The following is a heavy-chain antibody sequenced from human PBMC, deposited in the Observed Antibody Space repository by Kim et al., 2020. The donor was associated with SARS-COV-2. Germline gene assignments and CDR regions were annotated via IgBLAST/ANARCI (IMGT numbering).Heavy chain of an antibody. D-gene: IGHD6-13*01. CDR1: GFTFSDYR. CDR2: ITGRSSFI. J-gene: IGHJ4*02. Sequence: GGSLRLSCAASGFTFSDYRMNWVRQVPGKGLEWVSSITGRSSFIYYEDSVKGRFTISRDNAKNSLYLQMNSLRAEDTAIYYCARADYVAAAHFDYWGRGTLVTVSS. V-gene: IGHV3-21*01. CDR3: ARADYVAAAHFDY.